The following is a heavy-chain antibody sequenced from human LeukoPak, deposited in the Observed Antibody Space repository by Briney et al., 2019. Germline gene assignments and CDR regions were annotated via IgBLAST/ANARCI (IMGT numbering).Heavy chain of an antibody. V-gene: IGHV3-53*01. CDR3: ARDLSVDSSGYDFDY. J-gene: IGHJ4*02. CDR1: GFTVSSNY. CDR2: IYSGGST. Sequence: GGSLRLSCAASGFTVSSNYMSWVRQAPGKGLEWISVIYSGGSTYYADSVKGRFTISRDNSKNTLYLQMNSLRAEDTAVYYCARDLSVDSSGYDFDYWGQGILVTVSS. D-gene: IGHD3-22*01.